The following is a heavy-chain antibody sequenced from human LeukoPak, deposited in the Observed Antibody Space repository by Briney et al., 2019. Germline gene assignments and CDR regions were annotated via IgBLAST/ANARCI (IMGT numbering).Heavy chain of an antibody. V-gene: IGHV1-2*02. CDR3: ARDLYGGNSESDY. Sequence: ASVKVSCKASGYTFTGYYMHWVRQAPGQGLEWMGWINLNSGGTNYAQKFQGRVTMTRDTSISTAYMELSGLRSDDTALYYCARDLYGGNSESDYWGQGTLVTVSS. D-gene: IGHD4-23*01. CDR2: INLNSGGT. J-gene: IGHJ4*02. CDR1: GYTFTGYY.